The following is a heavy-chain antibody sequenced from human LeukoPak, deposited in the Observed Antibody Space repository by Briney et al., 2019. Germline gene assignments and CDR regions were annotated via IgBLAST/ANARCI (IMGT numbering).Heavy chain of an antibody. V-gene: IGHV4-34*01. CDR1: GGSFSGYY. J-gene: IGHJ4*02. Sequence: KASETLSLTCAVYGGSFSGYYWSWIRQPPGKGLEWIGEINHSGSTNYNPSLKSRVTISVDTSKNQFSLKLSSVTAADTAVYYCARGRYCSSTSCYQSHWGQGTLVTASS. CDR3: ARGRYCSSTSCYQSH. D-gene: IGHD2-2*01. CDR2: INHSGST.